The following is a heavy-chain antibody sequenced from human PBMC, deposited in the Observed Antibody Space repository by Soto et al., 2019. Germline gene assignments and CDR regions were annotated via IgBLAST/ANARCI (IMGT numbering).Heavy chain of an antibody. V-gene: IGHV4-39*01. Sequence: QLQLQESGPGLVKPSETLSLTCTVSGGSISSYTYYWGWIRQPPGKGLEWIGSMFYGGSAYYNPSLKSRLTVSVDTSKDQFSLKLSSVTAADTAVYYCARSLPDFYDGSGAFDYWGQGILVTVSS. J-gene: IGHJ4*02. CDR3: ARSLPDFYDGSGAFDY. CDR2: MFYGGSA. D-gene: IGHD3-22*01. CDR1: GGSISSYTYY.